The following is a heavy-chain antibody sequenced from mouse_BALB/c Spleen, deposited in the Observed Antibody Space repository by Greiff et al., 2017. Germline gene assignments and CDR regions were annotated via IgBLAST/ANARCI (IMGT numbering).Heavy chain of an antibody. J-gene: IGHJ4*01. CDR2: INSNGGST. CDR3: ARDDYDDAMDY. V-gene: IGHV5-6-3*01. Sequence: EVMLVESGGGLVQPGGSLKLSCAASGFTFSSYGMSWVRQTPDKRLELVATINSNGGSTYYPDSVKGRFTISRDNAKNTLYLQMSSLKSEDTAMYYCARDDYDDAMDYWGQGTSVTVSS. D-gene: IGHD2-4*01. CDR1: GFTFSSYG.